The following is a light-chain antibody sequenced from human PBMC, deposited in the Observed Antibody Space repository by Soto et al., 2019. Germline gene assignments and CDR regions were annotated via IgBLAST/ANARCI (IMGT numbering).Light chain of an antibody. CDR1: QTISSW. V-gene: IGKV1-5*03. CDR2: KAS. Sequence: DIQMTQSPPTLSASVGDRVTITCRASQTISSWLAWYQQKPGKAPKLLIYKASTLKSGVPSRFSGSGSGTEFTLTISSLQPDDFATYYCQHYNSYSDAFGQGTKVDI. J-gene: IGKJ1*01. CDR3: QHYNSYSDA.